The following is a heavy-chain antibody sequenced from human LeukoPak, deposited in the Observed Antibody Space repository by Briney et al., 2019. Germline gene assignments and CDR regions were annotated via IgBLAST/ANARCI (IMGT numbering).Heavy chain of an antibody. D-gene: IGHD2-15*01. Sequence: GGSLRLSCAASGFTFSNYWMTWVRQAPGKGLEWVANIKQDESEKYYVDSVKGRFTISRDNAKNPLYLQMNSLRAEDTAVYYCARDRSGPDYWGQGTLVSVSS. J-gene: IGHJ4*02. CDR3: ARDRSGPDY. CDR2: IKQDESEK. V-gene: IGHV3-7*01. CDR1: GFTFSNYW.